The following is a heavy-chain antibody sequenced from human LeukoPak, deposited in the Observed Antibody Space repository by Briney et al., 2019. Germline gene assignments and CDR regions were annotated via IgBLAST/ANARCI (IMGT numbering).Heavy chain of an antibody. CDR3: ARHAYNYDSAFDI. V-gene: IGHV4-59*01. Sequence: PSETLSLTCTVSGGSISSYYWSWIRQPPGKGLEWIAYIYYSGSTNYNPSLKSRVTISVDTSKNQFSLKLSSVTAADTAVYYCARHAYNYDSAFDIWGQGTMVTVSS. D-gene: IGHD5-18*01. J-gene: IGHJ3*02. CDR1: GGSISSYY. CDR2: IYYSGST.